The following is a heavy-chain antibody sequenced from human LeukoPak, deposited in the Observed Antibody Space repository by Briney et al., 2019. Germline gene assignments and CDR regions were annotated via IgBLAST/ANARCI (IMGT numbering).Heavy chain of an antibody. J-gene: IGHJ3*02. CDR1: GFTVSSNC. V-gene: IGHV3-53*01. Sequence: GGSLRLSCAASGFTVSSNCMSWVRQAPGKGLEWVSVIYSGGSTCYADSVKGRFTISRDNSKNTLYLQMNSLRAEDTAVYYCASSKTVTTYYDAFDIWGQGTMVTVSS. CDR2: IYSGGST. CDR3: ASSKTVTTYYDAFDI. D-gene: IGHD4-17*01.